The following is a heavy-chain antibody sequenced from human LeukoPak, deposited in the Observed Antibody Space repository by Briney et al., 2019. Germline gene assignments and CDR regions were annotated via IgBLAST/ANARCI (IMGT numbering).Heavy chain of an antibody. CDR1: GFTFDEYT. V-gene: IGHV3-43*01. CDR3: AGQGIDPVPRFFYSYYMDV. Sequence: PEGSLRLSCAASGFTFDEYTMHWVRQTPEKGLEWVSLITWDGTTTYYTDSVKGRFTIARDNSKNSLYLQMNSLRPEDTALYYCAGQGIDPVPRFFYSYYMDVWGRGTTVTVSS. CDR2: ITWDGTTT. J-gene: IGHJ6*03. D-gene: IGHD2-21*01.